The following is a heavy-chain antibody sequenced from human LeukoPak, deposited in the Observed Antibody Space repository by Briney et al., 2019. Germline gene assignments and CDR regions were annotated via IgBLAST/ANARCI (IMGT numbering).Heavy chain of an antibody. J-gene: IGHJ3*02. Sequence: GESLKISCKGSGYSFTSYWIGWVRQMPGKGLEWMGIIYPSDSNTRYSPSFQGQVTISADKSISTAYLQWSSLKASDTAMYYCARLRAHYYYDSSGYGAFDIWGQGTMVTVSS. CDR2: IYPSDSNT. CDR3: ARLRAHYYYDSSGYGAFDI. D-gene: IGHD3-22*01. CDR1: GYSFTSYW. V-gene: IGHV5-51*01.